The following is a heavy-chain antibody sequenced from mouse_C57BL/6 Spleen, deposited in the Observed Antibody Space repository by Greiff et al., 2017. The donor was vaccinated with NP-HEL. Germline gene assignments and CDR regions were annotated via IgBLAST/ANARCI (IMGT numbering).Heavy chain of an antibody. V-gene: IGHV1-80*01. CDR3: ARSHYGNYFDY. J-gene: IGHJ2*01. Sequence: VQLQQSGAELVKPGASVKISCKASGYAFSSYWMNWVKQRPGKGLEWIGQIYPGDGDTNYNGKFKGKATLTADKSSSTAYMQLSSLTSEDSAVYFCARSHYGNYFDYWGQGTTLTVSS. D-gene: IGHD1-1*01. CDR2: IYPGDGDT. CDR1: GYAFSSYW.